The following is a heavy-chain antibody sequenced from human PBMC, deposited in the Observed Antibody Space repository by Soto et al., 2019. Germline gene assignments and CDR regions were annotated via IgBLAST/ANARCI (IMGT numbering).Heavy chain of an antibody. CDR3: ARDLYCSSTSCYRAGNWFDP. Sequence: SVKVSCKASGGTFSSYAISWVLQAPGQGLEWMGGIIPIFGTANYAQKFQGRVTITADESTSTAYMELSSLRSEDTAVYYCARDLYCSSTSCYRAGNWFDPWGQGTLVTVSS. J-gene: IGHJ5*02. D-gene: IGHD2-2*02. V-gene: IGHV1-69*13. CDR1: GGTFSSYA. CDR2: IIPIFGTA.